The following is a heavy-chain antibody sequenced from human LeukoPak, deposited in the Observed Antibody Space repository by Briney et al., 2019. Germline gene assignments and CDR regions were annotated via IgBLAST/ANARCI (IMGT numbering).Heavy chain of an antibody. D-gene: IGHD3-22*01. CDR2: INSDGSST. Sequence: GGSLRPSCAASGFTFSSYWMHWVRQAPGKGLVWVSRINSDGSSTSYADSVKGRFTISRDNAKNTLYLQMNSLRAEDTAVYYCAREDYYDSSGYQDWGQGTLVTVSS. CDR3: AREDYYDSSGYQD. CDR1: GFTFSSYW. J-gene: IGHJ4*02. V-gene: IGHV3-74*01.